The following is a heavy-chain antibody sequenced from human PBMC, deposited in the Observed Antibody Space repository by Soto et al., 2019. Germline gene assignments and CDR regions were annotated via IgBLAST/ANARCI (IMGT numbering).Heavy chain of an antibody. V-gene: IGHV4-30-4*01. Sequence: GPGPGLTSETLSLTCTVSGASISRGDYYWNWIRQSPGKGLEWIGNTYNNGRPNYNPSLKSRVTISGDSSKNQFSLKLRSLSAADTAVYYCARGGVYDFWSGLFDWGQGTLVTVSS. CDR2: TYNNGRP. CDR3: ARGGVYDFWSGLFD. D-gene: IGHD3-3*01. CDR1: GASISRGDYY. J-gene: IGHJ4*02.